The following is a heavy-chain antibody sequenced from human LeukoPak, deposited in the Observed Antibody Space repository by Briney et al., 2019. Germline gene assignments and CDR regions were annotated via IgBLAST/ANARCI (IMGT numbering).Heavy chain of an antibody. CDR1: GYSISSGYY. V-gene: IGHV4-38-2*01. D-gene: IGHD3-10*01. J-gene: IGHJ4*02. CDR2: IYRSGST. Sequence: SETLSLTCAVSGYSISSGYYWGWIRQPPGKGLEWIGSIYRSGSTYYNPSLKSRVTISVDTSRNQFSLMLSSVTAADTAVYYCARLAVRGVVDYWGQGTLVTVSS. CDR3: ARLAVRGVVDY.